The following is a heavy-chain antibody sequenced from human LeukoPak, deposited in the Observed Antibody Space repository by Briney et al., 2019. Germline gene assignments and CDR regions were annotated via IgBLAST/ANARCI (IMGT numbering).Heavy chain of an antibody. CDR3: ARHVPGDYDP. V-gene: IGHV4-59*08. J-gene: IGHJ5*02. CDR2: IYYTGTT. Sequence: SETLSLTCTVSGGSMNGYYWSWIRQPPGKGLECIGYIYYTGTTNYNPALKSRVSISVNTSKSQFSLQLSSVTAADTAVYYCARHVPGDYDPWGQGTLVTVSS. D-gene: IGHD4/OR15-4a*01. CDR1: GGSMNGYY.